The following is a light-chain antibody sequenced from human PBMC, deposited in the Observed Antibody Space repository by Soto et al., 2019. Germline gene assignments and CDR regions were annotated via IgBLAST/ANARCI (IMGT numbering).Light chain of an antibody. CDR2: DAS. V-gene: IGKV3-20*01. Sequence: EIVLTQSPGTLSLSPGERATLSCRASQSVSSSHLAWYQQKPGQAPRLLMYDASSRATGIPDRFSGSGSGTDFTLTISRLEPEDFAVYYCQQCGSSPWTFGQGTKVEIK. J-gene: IGKJ1*01. CDR3: QQCGSSPWT. CDR1: QSVSSSH.